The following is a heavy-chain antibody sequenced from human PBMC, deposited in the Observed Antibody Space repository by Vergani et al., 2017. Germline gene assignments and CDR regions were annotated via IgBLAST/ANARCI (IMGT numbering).Heavy chain of an antibody. V-gene: IGHV5-51*01. D-gene: IGHD3-22*01. CDR2: IHPANSDT. Sequence: EVQLVQSGAEVKKPGEALKISCKISGYSFTNYWIGWLRQMPGKGLEWMWIIHPANSDTRDSPSFQGQVTISVDKSISTAYLQRSSLRASDSAMYYCARLYGRDSSGSKYFDYWGQGTLVTVSS. CDR3: ARLYGRDSSGSKYFDY. CDR1: GYSFTNYW. J-gene: IGHJ4*02.